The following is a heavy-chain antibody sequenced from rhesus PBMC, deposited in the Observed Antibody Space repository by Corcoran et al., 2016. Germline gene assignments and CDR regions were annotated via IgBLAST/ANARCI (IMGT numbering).Heavy chain of an antibody. D-gene: IGHD5-24*01. CDR2: ISGRGGRT. V-gene: IGHV4-173*01. Sequence: QLQLQESGPGLVEPSETLSLTCALSGGSISSHSWSWHRPPPGKGLDGIGRISGRGGRTHYNPSCKSRVTISTDTAKNQFLRKLSSVTAADTGVYYCARDMRYSGLDYWGQGVLVTASS. CDR1: GGSISSHS. CDR3: ARDMRYSGLDY. J-gene: IGHJ4*01.